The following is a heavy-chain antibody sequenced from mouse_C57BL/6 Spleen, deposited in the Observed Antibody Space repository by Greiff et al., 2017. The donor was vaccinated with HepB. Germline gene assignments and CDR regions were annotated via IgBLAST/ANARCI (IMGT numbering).Heavy chain of an antibody. CDR3: AREGLRLGFDY. CDR1: GFTFSSYA. CDR2: ISDGGSYT. V-gene: IGHV5-4*01. J-gene: IGHJ2*01. Sequence: EVQVVESGGGLVKPGGSLKLSCAASGFTFSSYAMSWVRQTPEKRLEWVATISDGGSYTYYPDNVKGRFTISRDNAKNNLYLQMSHLKSEDTAMYYCAREGLRLGFDYWGQGTTLTVSS. D-gene: IGHD2-4*01.